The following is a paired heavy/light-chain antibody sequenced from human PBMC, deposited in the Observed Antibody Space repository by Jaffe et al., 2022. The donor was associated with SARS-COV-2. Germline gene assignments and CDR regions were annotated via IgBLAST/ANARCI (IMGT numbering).Heavy chain of an antibody. CDR1: GFPFSNSA. J-gene: IGHJ6*03. CDR2: ISYDGFNQ. D-gene: IGHD3-16*01. Sequence: QVQLVESGGGVVQPGRSLRVSCAASGFPFSNSAMHWVRQAPGKGLEWVALISYDGFNQYYADSVKGRFTISRDNSKNTLYLQMNSLGAEDTAVYYCARDWGRYYYYMDVWGKGTTVTVSS. CDR3: ARDWGRYYYYMDV. V-gene: IGHV3-30*04.
Light chain of an antibody. V-gene: IGLV1-51*02. Sequence: QSVLTQPPSVSAAPGQKVTISCSGSNSNIGNNDVSWHQLLPGTAPKILIYENNQRPSGIPDRFSGSKSGSSATLGITGLQTGDEADYYCGTWDTSLSAWVFGGGTKLTVL. CDR1: NSNIGNND. J-gene: IGLJ3*02. CDR2: ENN. CDR3: GTWDTSLSAWV.